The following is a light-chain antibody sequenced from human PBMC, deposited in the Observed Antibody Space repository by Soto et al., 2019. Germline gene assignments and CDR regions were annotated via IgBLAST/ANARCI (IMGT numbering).Light chain of an antibody. Sequence: ETALAQFPDTLSVSPGERATLSCKTSRSVNNRYLAWYQQKPGQAPRLLVYGATSRASGIPDRFSGSGSGTDFTLTISSLQSEDFAVYYCQQYNNWPLTFGGGTKVDIK. CDR1: RSVNNRY. CDR2: GAT. CDR3: QQYNNWPLT. V-gene: IGKV3D-15*01. J-gene: IGKJ4*01.